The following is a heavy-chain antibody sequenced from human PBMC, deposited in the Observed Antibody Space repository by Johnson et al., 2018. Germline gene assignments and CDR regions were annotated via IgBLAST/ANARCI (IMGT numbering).Heavy chain of an antibody. CDR2: INNDGSNS. V-gene: IGHV3-74*01. CDR3: ARGWDKGVFDY. J-gene: IGHJ4*02. D-gene: IGHD1-26*01. CDR1: GFSFNNHW. Sequence: VQLQESGGGLVQPGGSLRLSCVASGFSFNNHWMHWVRQAPGKGLVWVSRINNDGSNSIYADPVKGRLTTSRDNAKNTVHLQGSSLRGADTAVYYCARGWDKGVFDYWGQGTLVTVSS.